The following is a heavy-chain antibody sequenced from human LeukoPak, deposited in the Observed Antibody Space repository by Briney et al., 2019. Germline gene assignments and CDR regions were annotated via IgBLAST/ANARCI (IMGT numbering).Heavy chain of an antibody. D-gene: IGHD3-10*01. CDR1: GGSISSYY. J-gene: IGHJ4*02. CDR2: IYYSGST. V-gene: IGHV4-59*01. CDR3: AREIGSGMGGTDY. Sequence: SETLSLTCTVSGGSISSYYWSWIRQPPGKGLEWIGYIYYSGSTDYNPSLKSRVTISVDTSKNQFSLKLSSVTAADTAVYYCAREIGSGMGGTDYWGQGTLVTVSS.